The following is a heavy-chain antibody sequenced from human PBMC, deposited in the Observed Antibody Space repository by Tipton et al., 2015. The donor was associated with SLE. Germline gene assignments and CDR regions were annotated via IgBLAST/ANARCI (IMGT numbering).Heavy chain of an antibody. CDR1: GDSIGSRYY. CDR2: IYYSGST. CDR3: AKLRRPAVTLYYMDV. D-gene: IGHD2-15*01. J-gene: IGHJ6*03. V-gene: IGHV4-39*01. Sequence: TLSLTCVVSGDSIGSRYYWGWIRQPPGKGLEWIGSIYYSGSTYYNPSLKSRVTISVDTSKNQFSLNVSSVTAADTAVYYCAKLRRPAVTLYYMDVWGKGTTVTISS.